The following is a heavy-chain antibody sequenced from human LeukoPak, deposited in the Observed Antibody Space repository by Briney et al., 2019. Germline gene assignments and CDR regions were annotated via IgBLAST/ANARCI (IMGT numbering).Heavy chain of an antibody. CDR2: INPNSGGT. CDR1: GYTFTGYY. D-gene: IGHD1-26*01. J-gene: IGHJ4*02. Sequence: ASVKVSCKASGYTFTGYYMHWVRQAPGQGLEWMGWINPNSGGTNYAQKFQGRVTMTRDTSISTAYMELSRLRSDDTAVYCCARDWRETSGSYDLDYWGQGTLVTVSS. CDR3: ARDWRETSGSYDLDY. V-gene: IGHV1-2*02.